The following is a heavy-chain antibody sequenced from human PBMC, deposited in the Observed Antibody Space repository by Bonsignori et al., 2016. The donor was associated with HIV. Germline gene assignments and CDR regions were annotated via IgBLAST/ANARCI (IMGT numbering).Heavy chain of an antibody. CDR2: INPGGGAP. V-gene: IGHV1-46*01. CDR3: ARGPGSWGSRVYFDS. J-gene: IGHJ4*02. D-gene: IGHD7-27*01. Sequence: WVRQAPGQGLEWMGMINPGGGAPRSAQKFQGRVTMTGDTSTSTIYMELTSLTSEDTAIYYCARGPGSWGSRVYFDSWGQGTLVTVSS.